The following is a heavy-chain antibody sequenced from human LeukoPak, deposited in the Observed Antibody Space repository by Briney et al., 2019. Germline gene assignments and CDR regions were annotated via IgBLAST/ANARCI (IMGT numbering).Heavy chain of an antibody. Sequence: SETLSLTCTVSGGSISSSSYYWGWIRQPPGKGLEWIGSIYYSGSTYYNPSLKSRVTISVDTSKNQFSLKLSSVTAADTAVYYCARVHKNTPYSGIDYWGQGTLVTVSS. J-gene: IGHJ4*02. V-gene: IGHV4-39*07. CDR1: GGSISSSSYY. CDR2: IYYSGST. CDR3: ARVHKNTPYSGIDY. D-gene: IGHD1-26*01.